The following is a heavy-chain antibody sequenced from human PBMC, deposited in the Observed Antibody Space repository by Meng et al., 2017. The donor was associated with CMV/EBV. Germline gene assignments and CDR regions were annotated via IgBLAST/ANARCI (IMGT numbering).Heavy chain of an antibody. CDR1: GGTFSSYA. CDR2: IIPIFGTA. CDR3: ARDLVYYCSSTSCYFDLYYGMDV. J-gene: IGHJ6*02. Sequence: SVQVSCKASGGTFSSYAISWVRQAPGQGLEWMGGIIPIFGTANYAQKFQGRVTITTDESTSTAYMELSSLRSEDTAVYYCARDLVYYCSSTSCYFDLYYGMDVWGQGTTVTVSS. D-gene: IGHD2-2*01. V-gene: IGHV1-69*05.